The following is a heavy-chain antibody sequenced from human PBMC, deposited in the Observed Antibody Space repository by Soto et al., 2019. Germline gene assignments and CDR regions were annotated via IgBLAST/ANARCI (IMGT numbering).Heavy chain of an antibody. V-gene: IGHV3-7*01. CDR1: GFTFGDYW. CDR2: TKQDESEK. D-gene: IGHD6-25*01. Sequence: EVPLVESGGGLVQPGGSLRLSCATSGFTFGDYWMSWVRQAPGKRLEWVANTKQDESEKYYVGSVKGRFTISRDNAKHSLYLQMNSLRAEDTAVYFCVREGDSGFFSWGQGTLVTVSS. CDR3: VREGDSGFFS. J-gene: IGHJ5*02.